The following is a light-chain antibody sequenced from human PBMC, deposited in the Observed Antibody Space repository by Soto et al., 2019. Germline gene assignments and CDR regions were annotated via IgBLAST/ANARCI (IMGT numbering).Light chain of an antibody. Sequence: EMVLRQSPATLSLSPGERATLSCRASQSVSSNLAWYQQKPGQAPRLLIYDASTRATGFPARFSGSGSGTEFTLTISSLQSEDFAVYYCQQYNNWPPITFGQGTLLEIK. CDR2: DAS. J-gene: IGKJ5*01. CDR1: QSVSSN. CDR3: QQYNNWPPIT. V-gene: IGKV3D-15*01.